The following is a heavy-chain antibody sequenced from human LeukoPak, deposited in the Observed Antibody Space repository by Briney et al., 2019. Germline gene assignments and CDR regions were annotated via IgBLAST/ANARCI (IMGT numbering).Heavy chain of an antibody. Sequence: GGSLRLSCAASGFTFRSYAMHWVRQAPGKGLEWVAVISYDGSNKYYADSVKGRFAISRDNSKNTLYLQMNSLRAEDTAVYYCAKDRSIAAGDDAFDIWGQGTMVTVSS. J-gene: IGHJ3*02. V-gene: IGHV3-30*09. CDR3: AKDRSIAAGDDAFDI. D-gene: IGHD6-13*01. CDR2: ISYDGSNK. CDR1: GFTFRSYA.